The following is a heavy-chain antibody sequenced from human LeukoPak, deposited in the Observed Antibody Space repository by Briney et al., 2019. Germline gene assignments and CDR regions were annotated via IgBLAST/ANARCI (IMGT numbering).Heavy chain of an antibody. CDR2: ISGSGGST. J-gene: IGHJ4*02. D-gene: IGHD3-16*02. CDR1: GFTFSSYA. CDR3: ATEDYDYVWGSYRSLFDY. V-gene: IGHV3-23*01. Sequence: GGSLRLSCAASGFTFSSYAMSWVRQAPGKGLEWVSAISGSGGSTYYADPVKGRFTISRDNSKNTLYLQMNSLRAEDTAVYYCATEDYDYVWGSYRSLFDYWGQGTLVTVSS.